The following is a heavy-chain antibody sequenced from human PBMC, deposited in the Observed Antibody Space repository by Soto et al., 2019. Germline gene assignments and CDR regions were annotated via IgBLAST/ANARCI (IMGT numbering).Heavy chain of an antibody. J-gene: IGHJ4*02. CDR3: ARDRITMVRGPDVSGSPIDY. CDR2: ISGSGGST. Sequence: PGGSLRLSCAASGFTFSSYAMSWVRQAPGKGLEWVSAISGSGGSTYYADSVKGRFTISRDNSKNTLYLQMNSLRAEDTAVYYCARDRITMVRGPDVSGSPIDYWGQGTLVTVSS. V-gene: IGHV3-23*01. D-gene: IGHD3-10*01. CDR1: GFTFSSYA.